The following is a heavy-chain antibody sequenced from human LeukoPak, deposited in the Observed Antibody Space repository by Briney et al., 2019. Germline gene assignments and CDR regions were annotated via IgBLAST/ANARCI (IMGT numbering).Heavy chain of an antibody. CDR2: IGGTGTQT. J-gene: IGHJ4*02. V-gene: IGHV3-23*01. D-gene: IGHD4-23*01. Sequence: GGSLRLSCAASGLVFANYAMSWVRQAPGKGLEWVSDIGGTGTQTFYADSVRGRFTISRDNSKNTLYLQMNSLRAEDTAIYYCATSGGLFHYWGQGTLVTVSS. CDR1: GLVFANYA. CDR3: ATSGGLFHY.